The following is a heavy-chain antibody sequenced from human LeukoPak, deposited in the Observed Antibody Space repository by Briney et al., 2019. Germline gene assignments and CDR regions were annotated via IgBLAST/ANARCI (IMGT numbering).Heavy chain of an antibody. CDR3: AREIDPFGSGWYGGGDY. CDR2: LHADGNEK. D-gene: IGHD6-19*01. J-gene: IGHJ4*02. Sequence: GGSLRLSCAAYGFSLSGYWMSWVRQAPGKGLEWVARLHADGNEKYFVHSVKGRFTVSRDNAKNSLYLQMNSLRVEDTAVYYCAREIDPFGSGWYGGGDYWGQGTLVTVSS. CDR1: GFSLSGYW. V-gene: IGHV3-7*01.